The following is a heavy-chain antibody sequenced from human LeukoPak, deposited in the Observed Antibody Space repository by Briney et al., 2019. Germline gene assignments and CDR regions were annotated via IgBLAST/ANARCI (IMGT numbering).Heavy chain of an antibody. CDR1: AFTFSYYS. J-gene: IGHJ4*02. CDR2: ISGRSSTI. D-gene: IGHD1-26*01. V-gene: IGHV3-48*01. CDR3: ARDRLKSGSYFFDY. Sequence: GGSLRLSCAASAFTFSYYSMNWVRQAPWKGLEWISYISGRSSTIYYADSVRGRITISRDNAKNSMYLQMNSLRAEDTAVYYCARDRLKSGSYFFDYWGQGTLVTVSS.